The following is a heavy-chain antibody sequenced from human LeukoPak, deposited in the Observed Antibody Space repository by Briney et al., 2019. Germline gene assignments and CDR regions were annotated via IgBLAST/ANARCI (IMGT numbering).Heavy chain of an antibody. V-gene: IGHV1-3*01. D-gene: IGHD6-6*01. J-gene: IGHJ5*02. CDR1: GGTFTIYT. Sequence: ASVKVSCKASGGTFTIYTIHWVRQAPGQRLEWMGWIDAGNGNTKYSQKFQGRVTLTRDTSANTAYMELNSLRSEDTSVYYCASKIAARPDNWFDPWGQGTLVAVSS. CDR3: ASKIAARPDNWFDP. CDR2: IDAGNGNT.